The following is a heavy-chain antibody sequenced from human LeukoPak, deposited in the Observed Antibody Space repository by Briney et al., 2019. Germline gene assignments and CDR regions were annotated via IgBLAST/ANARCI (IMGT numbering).Heavy chain of an antibody. Sequence: SGGSLRLSCAASGFNFSTYSMNWVRRAPGKGLEWVGFVRYDGVNKYYADSVKGRFTVSRDNSKNTLYLQMNSLRPEDTAVYYCGKDQRTSGGNSVDSWGQGTLVTVSS. V-gene: IGHV3-30*02. CDR3: GKDQRTSGGNSVDS. D-gene: IGHD4-23*01. CDR2: VRYDGVNK. J-gene: IGHJ4*02. CDR1: GFNFSTYS.